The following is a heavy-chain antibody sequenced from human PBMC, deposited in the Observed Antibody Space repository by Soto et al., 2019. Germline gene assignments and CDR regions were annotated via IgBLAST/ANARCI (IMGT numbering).Heavy chain of an antibody. J-gene: IGHJ5*02. D-gene: IGHD2-8*02. V-gene: IGHV3-13*01. CDR2: IGTLHDT. CDR3: ARQASYWHGGGGWFDP. CDR1: GFTFSASD. Sequence: EVHLVESGGGLVQPGGSLRLSCAASGFTFSASDMHWVRQATGKGLEWVAAIGTLHDTYYPDSVKGRFTISRENAKNSLYFQRNSRGAGDTAVYYCARQASYWHGGGGWFDPWGQGTLVTVSS.